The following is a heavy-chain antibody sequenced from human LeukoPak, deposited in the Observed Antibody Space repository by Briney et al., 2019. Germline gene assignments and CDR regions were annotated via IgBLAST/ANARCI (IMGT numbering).Heavy chain of an antibody. CDR1: GGSISSYY. Sequence: SETLSLTCTVSGGSISSYYWSWIRQPPGKGLEWIGYIYYSGSTNYNPSLKSRVTISVDTSKNQFSLKLGSVTAADTAVYYCARDSGYDYVWGSYRYFDYWGQGTLVTVSS. D-gene: IGHD3-16*02. CDR2: IYYSGST. J-gene: IGHJ4*02. CDR3: ARDSGYDYVWGSYRYFDY. V-gene: IGHV4-59*01.